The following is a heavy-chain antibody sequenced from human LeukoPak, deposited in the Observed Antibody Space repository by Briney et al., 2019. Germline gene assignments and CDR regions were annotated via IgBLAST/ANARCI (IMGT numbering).Heavy chain of an antibody. J-gene: IGHJ4*02. V-gene: IGHV3-49*03. CDR2: IRSKAYGGTT. CDR1: GFTFGDYA. Sequence: PGGSLRLSCTASGFTFGDYAMSWFRQAPGKGLEWVGFIRSKAYGGTTEYAASVKGRFTISRDDSKSIAYLQMNSLKTEDTAVYYCTRAVHYYGSGSYYVDYRGQGTLVTVSS. D-gene: IGHD3-10*01. CDR3: TRAVHYYGSGSYYVDY.